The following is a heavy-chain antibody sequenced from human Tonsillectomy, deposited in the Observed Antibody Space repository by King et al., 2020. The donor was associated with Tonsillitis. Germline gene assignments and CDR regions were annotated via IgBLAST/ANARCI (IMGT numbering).Heavy chain of an antibody. Sequence: VQLVESGGGLVKPGGSLRLSCAASGFTFSSYYLNWVRQAPGKGLEWVSSIDSGSTYIYNADSVKGRFTISRDHAKNSLYMQMNSLKAEDTAVYYCARDSGYDYGMDAWGQGTTVTVSS. CDR1: GFTFSSYY. CDR3: ARDSGYDYGMDA. CDR2: IDSGSTYI. D-gene: IGHD1-26*01. V-gene: IGHV3-21*01. J-gene: IGHJ6*02.